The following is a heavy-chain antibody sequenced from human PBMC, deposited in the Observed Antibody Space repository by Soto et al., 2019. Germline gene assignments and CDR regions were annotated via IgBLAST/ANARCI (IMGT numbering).Heavy chain of an antibody. Sequence: GASVKVSCKASGGTISSYTISWVRQAPGQGLEWMGRIIPILGIANYAQKFQGRVTITADKSTSTAYMELSSLRSEDTAVYYCARADGPDAFDIWGQGTMVTVSS. CDR1: GGTISSYT. CDR2: IIPILGIA. CDR3: ARADGPDAFDI. D-gene: IGHD2-8*01. V-gene: IGHV1-69*02. J-gene: IGHJ3*02.